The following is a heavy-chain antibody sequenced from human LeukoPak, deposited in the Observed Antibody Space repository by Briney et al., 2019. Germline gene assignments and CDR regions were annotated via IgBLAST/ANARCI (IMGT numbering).Heavy chain of an antibody. V-gene: IGHV3-64D*09. CDR1: GYTFRNYG. Sequence: GGFLRLSCSASGYTFRNYGMHWVRRAPGKGLEYVSTISSYGGSTYYADLVKGRFTISRDNSKNTLYLQMSSLRAEDTAVYYCVKDLFSYSYDYWGQGTLVTVSS. CDR3: VKDLFSYSYDY. CDR2: ISSYGGST. J-gene: IGHJ4*02. D-gene: IGHD3-10*02.